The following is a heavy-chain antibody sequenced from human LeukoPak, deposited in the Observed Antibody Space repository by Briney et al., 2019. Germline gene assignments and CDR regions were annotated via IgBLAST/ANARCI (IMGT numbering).Heavy chain of an antibody. V-gene: IGHV3-23*01. J-gene: IGHJ4*02. CDR2: IDASGSDT. D-gene: IGHD1-14*01. CDR3: ADYRKPQGLDY. Sequence: GRSLRLSCQVSEFPFSIFAMAWVRQAPGQGLEWVSAIDASGSDTFYTDSVKGRFTISRDNSKNTVYLQMNRLRVEDTAVYYCADYRKPQGLDYWGQGTLVSVSS. CDR1: EFPFSIFA.